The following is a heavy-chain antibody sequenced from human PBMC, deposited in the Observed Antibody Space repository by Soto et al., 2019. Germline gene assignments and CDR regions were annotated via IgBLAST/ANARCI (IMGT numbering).Heavy chain of an antibody. Sequence: ASVKVSCKASGYTFTSYAMHWVRQAPGQRLEWMGWVNAGNGNTKYSQKFQGRVTITRDTSASTAYMELRSLRSDDTAVYYCARDPIVVVTAIPGWFDPWGQGTLLTVSS. D-gene: IGHD2-21*02. J-gene: IGHJ5*02. CDR3: ARDPIVVVTAIPGWFDP. V-gene: IGHV1-3*01. CDR2: VNAGNGNT. CDR1: GYTFTSYA.